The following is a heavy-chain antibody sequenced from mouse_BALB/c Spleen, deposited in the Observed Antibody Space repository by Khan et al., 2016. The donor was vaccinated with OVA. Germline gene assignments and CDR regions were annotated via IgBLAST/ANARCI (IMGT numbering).Heavy chain of an antibody. Sequence: VQLQQSGTVLARPGASVKMSCKASGYSFTSYWMYWIKQRPGQGLEWIGGIYPGNSDTSYNQKFEGKAKLTAGTSASTAYMEFSSLTNEDSAVYYCTRGGYSSFAYWGQGTLVTVSA. V-gene: IGHV1-5*01. CDR1: GYSFTSYW. J-gene: IGHJ3*01. CDR3: TRGGYSSFAY. CDR2: IYPGNSDT. D-gene: IGHD1-3*01.